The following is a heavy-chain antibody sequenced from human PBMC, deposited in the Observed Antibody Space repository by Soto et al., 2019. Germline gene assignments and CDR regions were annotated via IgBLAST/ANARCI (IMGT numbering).Heavy chain of an antibody. J-gene: IGHJ4*02. V-gene: IGHV3-33*01. CDR3: ARAHSSGPDY. D-gene: IGHD6-19*01. CDR2: IWYDGSNK. Sequence: QVQLVESGGGVVQPGRSLRLSCAASRFTFSSYGMHWVRQAPGKGLEWVAVIWYDGSNKYYADSVKGRFTISRDNSKNALYLQMNSLRAEDTAVYYCARAHSSGPDYWGQGTLVTVSS. CDR1: RFTFSSYG.